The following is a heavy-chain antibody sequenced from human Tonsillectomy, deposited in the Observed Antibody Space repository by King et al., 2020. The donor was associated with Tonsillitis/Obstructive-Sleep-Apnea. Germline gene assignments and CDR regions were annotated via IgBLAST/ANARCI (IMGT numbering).Heavy chain of an antibody. D-gene: IGHD5-12*01. CDR2: ISYDGSNK. Sequence: VQLVESGGGVVQPGRSLRLSCAASGFTFTTYAMNWVRQAPGKGLEWVAVISYDGSNKYYADSVKGRFTISRDNSKNTRYLQMNSLRTEDTAVYYCARRAGTCVAMAHYFDSRSEATLVTVP. J-gene: IGHJ4*02. CDR1: GFTFTTYA. V-gene: IGHV3-30*04. CDR3: ARRAGTCVAMAHYFDS.